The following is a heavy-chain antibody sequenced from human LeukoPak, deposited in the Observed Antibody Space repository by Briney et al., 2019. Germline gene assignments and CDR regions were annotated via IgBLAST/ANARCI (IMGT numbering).Heavy chain of an antibody. Sequence: GGSLRLSCAASGFTFSRYAMSWVRQAPGKGLEWVSTISGSGGSTYYADSVKGRFTVSRDNSKNTLYLQMNTLRAEDTAVYYCAKDRGYCSSASCYAGHFDYWGQGTLVTVSS. CDR1: GFTFSRYA. D-gene: IGHD2-2*01. CDR2: ISGSGGST. V-gene: IGHV3-23*01. CDR3: AKDRGYCSSASCYAGHFDY. J-gene: IGHJ4*02.